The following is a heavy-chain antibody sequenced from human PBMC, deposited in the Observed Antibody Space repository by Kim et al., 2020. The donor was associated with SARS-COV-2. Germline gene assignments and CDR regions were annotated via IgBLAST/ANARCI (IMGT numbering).Heavy chain of an antibody. CDR1: GYTFTSYY. D-gene: IGHD1-7*01. J-gene: IGHJ5*02. CDR3: AREGNSVRSKRANWFDP. CDR2: INPSGGST. V-gene: IGHV1-46*01. Sequence: ASVKVSCKASGYTFTSYYMHWVRQAPGQGLEWMGIINPSGGSTSYAQKFQGRVTMTRDTSTSTVYMELSSLRSEDTAVYYCAREGNSVRSKRANWFDPWGQGTLVTVSS.